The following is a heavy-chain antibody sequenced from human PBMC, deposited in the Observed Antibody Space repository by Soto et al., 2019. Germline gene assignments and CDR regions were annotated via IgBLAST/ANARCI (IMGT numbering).Heavy chain of an antibody. CDR1: GFTFSDYY. J-gene: IGHJ4*02. CDR2: ISSSSSYT. CDR3: ARAGRYYYLTNY. Sequence: GSLRLSCAASGFTFSDYYMSWIRQAPGKGLEWVSYISSSSSYTNYADSVKGRFTISRDNAKNSLYLQMNSLRAEDTAVYYCARAGRYYYLTNYWGQGTLVTVSS. V-gene: IGHV3-11*06. D-gene: IGHD3-22*01.